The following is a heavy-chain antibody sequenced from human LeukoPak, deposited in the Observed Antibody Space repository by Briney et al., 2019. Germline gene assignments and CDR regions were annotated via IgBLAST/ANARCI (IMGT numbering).Heavy chain of an antibody. CDR3: ARVATINAYYYYYGMGV. J-gene: IGHJ6*02. CDR1: GGSISSYY. Sequence: SETLSLTCTVSGGSISSYYWSWIRQPPGKGLEWIGYIYYSGSTNYNPSLKSRVTISVDTSKNQFSLKLSSVTAADTAVYYCARVATINAYYYYYGMGVWGQGTTVTVSS. V-gene: IGHV4-59*01. D-gene: IGHD5-24*01. CDR2: IYYSGST.